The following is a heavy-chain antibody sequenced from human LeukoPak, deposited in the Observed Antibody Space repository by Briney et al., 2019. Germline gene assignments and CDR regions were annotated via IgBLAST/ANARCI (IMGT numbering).Heavy chain of an antibody. CDR3: ATETVDRPDY. V-gene: IGHV3-23*01. CDR1: GFTFSSYA. Sequence: GGSLRLSCAASGFTFSSYAMKWVRQAPGKGLEWVSDISGSGVNTYYADSVKGRFTISRDNSKNTVYLQMQSLRAEDTALYYCATETVDRPDYWGQGTLVTVSS. D-gene: IGHD3-22*01. CDR2: ISGSGVNT. J-gene: IGHJ4*02.